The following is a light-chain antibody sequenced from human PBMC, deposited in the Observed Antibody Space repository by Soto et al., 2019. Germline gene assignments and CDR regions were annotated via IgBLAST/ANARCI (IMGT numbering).Light chain of an antibody. CDR2: TAS. CDR3: LQHYNYPRT. V-gene: IGKV1-39*01. J-gene: IGKJ1*01. CDR1: QSISRY. Sequence: DIQMTQSPSSLSASVGDRVTITCRASQSISRYLNWYQQKPGKAPNLLMYTASNLQSGVPSRFSGSGSGTDFTLTIGSLQPEDFATYYCLQHYNYPRTFGQGTKVDIK.